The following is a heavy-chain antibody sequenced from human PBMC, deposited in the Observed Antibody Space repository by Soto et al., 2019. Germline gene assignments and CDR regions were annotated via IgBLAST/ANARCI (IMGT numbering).Heavy chain of an antibody. CDR1: GFTFSSYA. J-gene: IGHJ6*02. Sequence: PGGSLRLSCSASGFTFSSYAMHWVRQAPGKGLEYVSAISSNGGSAYYADSVRGRFTISRDNSKNTLYLQMSSLRAEDTAVYYCVKDRVLRYFDWLSDGMDVWGQGTTVTVSS. CDR2: ISSNGGSA. V-gene: IGHV3-64D*08. CDR3: VKDRVLRYFDWLSDGMDV. D-gene: IGHD3-9*01.